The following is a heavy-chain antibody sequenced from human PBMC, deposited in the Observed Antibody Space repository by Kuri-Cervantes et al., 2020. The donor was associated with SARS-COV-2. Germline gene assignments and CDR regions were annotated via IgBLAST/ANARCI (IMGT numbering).Heavy chain of an antibody. CDR3: ATISASYSSGWYALY. J-gene: IGHJ4*02. CDR2: IYYSGST. CDR1: GGSISSSSYY. V-gene: IGHV4-39*07. D-gene: IGHD6-19*01. Sequence: SETLSLTCTVSGGSISSSSYYWGWIRQPPGKGLEWIGSIYYSGSTYYNPSRKSRVTISVDTSKNQFSLKLSSVTAADTAVYYCATISASYSSGWYALYWGQGTLVTVSS.